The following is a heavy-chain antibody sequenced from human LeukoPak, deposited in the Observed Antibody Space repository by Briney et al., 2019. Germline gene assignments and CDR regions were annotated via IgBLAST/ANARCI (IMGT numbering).Heavy chain of an antibody. V-gene: IGHV3-23*01. J-gene: IGHJ4*02. Sequence: GGSLRLSCAASGFTFSSYAMSWVRQAPGKGLEWVSAISGSGGSTYYADSVKGRFTISRDNSKNTLFLRMNSLRAEDRAVYYCAKDQYLYYDRRFALDYWGQGTLVTVSS. CDR2: ISGSGGST. D-gene: IGHD3-22*01. CDR3: AKDQYLYYDRRFALDY. CDR1: GFTFSSYA.